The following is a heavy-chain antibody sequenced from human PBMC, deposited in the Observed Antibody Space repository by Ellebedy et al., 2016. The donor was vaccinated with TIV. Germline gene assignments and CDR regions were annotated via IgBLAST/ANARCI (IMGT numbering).Heavy chain of an antibody. CDR2: INPNSGGT. Sequence: ASVKVSXXASGYTFTGYYMHWVRKAPGQGLEWMGWINPNSGGTNYAQKFQGRVTMTRDTSTSTVYMELSSLRSDDTAVYYCARALYSSPTGTWFNPWGQGTLVTVSS. D-gene: IGHD6-13*01. J-gene: IGHJ5*02. CDR1: GYTFTGYY. CDR3: ARALYSSPTGTWFNP. V-gene: IGHV1-2*02.